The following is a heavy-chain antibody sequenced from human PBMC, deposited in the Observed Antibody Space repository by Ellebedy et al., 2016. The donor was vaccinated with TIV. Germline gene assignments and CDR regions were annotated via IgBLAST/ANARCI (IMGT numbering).Heavy chain of an antibody. Sequence: GESLKISXAASGFTFSSYAMSWVRQAPGKGLEWVSAISGSGGSTYYADSVKGRFTISRDNSKNTLYLQMNSLRAEDTAVYYCAKDRRIVGSNSRNDYWGQGTLVTVSS. CDR1: GFTFSSYA. CDR2: ISGSGGST. CDR3: AKDRRIVGSNSRNDY. J-gene: IGHJ4*02. V-gene: IGHV3-23*01. D-gene: IGHD1-26*01.